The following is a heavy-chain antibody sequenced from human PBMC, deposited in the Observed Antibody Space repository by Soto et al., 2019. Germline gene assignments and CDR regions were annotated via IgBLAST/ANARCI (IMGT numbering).Heavy chain of an antibody. V-gene: IGHV3-7*01. CDR1: GFTFRSDW. Sequence: GGSLRLSCAASGFTFRSDWMSWVRQPPGRGLEWVATITPDGDVTDYVDSVKGRFTISRDNAKSSLFLQMNNLRDEDTAVYYCARAARWGQGTLVTVSS. CDR2: ITPDGDVT. J-gene: IGHJ4*02. CDR3: ARAAR.